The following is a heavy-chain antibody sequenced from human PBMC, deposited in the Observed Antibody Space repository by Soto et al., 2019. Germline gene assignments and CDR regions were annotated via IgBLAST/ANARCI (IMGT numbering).Heavy chain of an antibody. J-gene: IGHJ4*02. CDR1: GYTFTSYG. CDR3: ARDSIGDYYDSSGPPAGY. CDR2: ISAYNGNT. V-gene: IGHV1-18*01. D-gene: IGHD3-22*01. Sequence: VASVKVSCKASGYTFTSYGISWVRQAPGQGLEWMGWISAYNGNTNYAQKLQGRVTMTTDTSTSTAYMELRSLRSDDTAVYYCARDSIGDYYDSSGPPAGYWGQGTLVTVSS.